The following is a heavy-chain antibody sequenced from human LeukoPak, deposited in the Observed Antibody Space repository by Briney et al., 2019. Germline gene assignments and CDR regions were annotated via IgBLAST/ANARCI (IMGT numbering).Heavy chain of an antibody. Sequence: GESLKISCKGSGYSFTSYWIAWVRQMPGKGLEWMGIIYPGGSDTRYSPSFKGLLTISADKSISTAYLQWSSLKASDTATYYCARRKDGVDVWGQGTTVTVSS. CDR3: ARRKDGVDV. CDR2: IYPGGSDT. V-gene: IGHV5-51*01. CDR1: GYSFTSYW. J-gene: IGHJ6*02.